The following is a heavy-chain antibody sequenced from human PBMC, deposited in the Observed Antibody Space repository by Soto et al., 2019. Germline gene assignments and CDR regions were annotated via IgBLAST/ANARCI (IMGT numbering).Heavy chain of an antibody. V-gene: IGHV3-13*01. CDR3: ARERYYGLRSYSYYYGMDV. J-gene: IGHJ6*02. D-gene: IGHD3-10*01. Sequence: GGSLRLSCVASGFTFRTYDMHWVRQPTGEGLEWISTIDTAGHTYYLGSVKGRFTVSRENAENSLYLQMNSLGAGDTAVYYCARERYYGLRSYSYYYGMDVWGQGTPVTVSS. CDR1: GFTFRTYD. CDR2: IDTAGHT.